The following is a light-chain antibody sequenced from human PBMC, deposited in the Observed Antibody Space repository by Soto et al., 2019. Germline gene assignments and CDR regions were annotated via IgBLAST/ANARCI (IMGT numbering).Light chain of an antibody. CDR1: QSISSW. J-gene: IGKJ1*01. CDR3: QQYYSYPRT. CDR2: KAS. Sequence: DIQMTQSPSTQSASVGDRVTITCRASQSISSWLAWYQQKPGKAPKLLIYKASSLETGVPSRFSGSGSGTEFTLTISSLQPDDFATYYCQQYYSYPRTFGQGTRWIS. V-gene: IGKV1-5*03.